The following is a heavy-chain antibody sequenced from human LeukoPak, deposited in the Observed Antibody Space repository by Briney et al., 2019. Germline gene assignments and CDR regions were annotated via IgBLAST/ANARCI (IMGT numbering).Heavy chain of an antibody. CDR1: GYTFTGYY. Sequence: ASVKVSCKASGYTFTGYYMHWVRQAPGQGLEWMGWINPNSGGTNYAQKFQGRVTMTRDTSISTAYMELSRLRSDDTAVYYCAREHDSSGYLVHWVDPWGQGTLVTVSS. D-gene: IGHD3-22*01. CDR3: AREHDSSGYLVHWVDP. V-gene: IGHV1-2*02. CDR2: INPNSGGT. J-gene: IGHJ5*02.